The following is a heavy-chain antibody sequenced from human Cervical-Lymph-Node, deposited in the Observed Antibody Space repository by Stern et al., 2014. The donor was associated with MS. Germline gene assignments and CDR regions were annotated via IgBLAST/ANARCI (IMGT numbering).Heavy chain of an antibody. Sequence: VQLVESGAEVKKSGESLKISCKGAGYSFSSHWIAWVRQKPGKGLEWMGIIYPGHSATRHGPSFQGQVSISVDKSTSTAYLQWSSLTDSDTAIYYCARQGNYHDSHAFDIWGQGTMVIVSS. J-gene: IGHJ3*02. CDR3: ARQGNYHDSHAFDI. V-gene: IGHV5-51*01. D-gene: IGHD3-22*01. CDR2: IYPGHSAT. CDR1: GYSFSSHW.